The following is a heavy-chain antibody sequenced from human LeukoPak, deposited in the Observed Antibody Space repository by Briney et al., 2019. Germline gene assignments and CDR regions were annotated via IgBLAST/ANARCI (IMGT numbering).Heavy chain of an antibody. V-gene: IGHV1-2*02. D-gene: IGHD2-2*02. CDR1: GYTFTGYY. CDR3: ARGRGCSSTSCYTNWFHP. CDR2: INPNSGGT. Sequence: ASVKVSCKASGYTFTGYYMHWVRQAPGQGLEWMGWINPNSGGTNYAQKFQGRVTMTRDTSISTAYMELSRLRSDDTAVYYCARGRGCSSTSCYTNWFHPWGQGTLVTVSS. J-gene: IGHJ5*02.